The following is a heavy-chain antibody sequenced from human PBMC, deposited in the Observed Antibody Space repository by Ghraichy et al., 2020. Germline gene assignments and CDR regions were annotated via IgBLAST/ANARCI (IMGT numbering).Heavy chain of an antibody. Sequence: GGSLRLSCVGSGFTFSSYSMNWVRQSPGKGLEWVSYITSSSRTIFYADSVKGRFTISRDNAHNTLYLQMSSVRDEDTAVYYCARGSTVRRFYYDDGMDVWGQGTTVTVSS. V-gene: IGHV3-48*02. J-gene: IGHJ6*02. CDR3: ARGSTVRRFYYDDGMDV. CDR2: ITSSSRTI. CDR1: GFTFSSYS. D-gene: IGHD3-22*01.